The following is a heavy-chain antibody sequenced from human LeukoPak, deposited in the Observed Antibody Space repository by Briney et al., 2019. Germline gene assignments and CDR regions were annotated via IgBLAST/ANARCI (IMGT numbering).Heavy chain of an antibody. J-gene: IGHJ4*01. CDR2: INQNGGET. V-gene: IGHV3-7*01. CDR1: GFTFSDFW. Sequence: AGGSLRLSCAVSGFTFSDFWMNWVRRSPGKGLEWVASINQNGGETSYVDSVKGRSTISRDNPKNSLYLQMSSLRAEDTAVYYCARDGTAPGLYFDLWGQGTLVTVSS. CDR3: ARDGTAPGLYFDL. D-gene: IGHD6-13*01.